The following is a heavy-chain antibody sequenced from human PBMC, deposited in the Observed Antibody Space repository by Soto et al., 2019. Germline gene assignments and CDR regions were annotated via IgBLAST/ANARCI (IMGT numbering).Heavy chain of an antibody. CDR1: GYTFTGYY. CDR3: ARATHDDGDYPGHYYYYGMDV. D-gene: IGHD4-17*01. V-gene: IGHV1-2*02. Sequence: ASVKVSCKASGYTFTGYYMHWVRQAPGQGLEWMGWINPNSGGTNYAQKFQGRVTMTRDTSISTAYMELSRLRSDDTAVYYCARATHDDGDYPGHYYYYGMDVWGQGTKVTVSS. CDR2: INPNSGGT. J-gene: IGHJ6*02.